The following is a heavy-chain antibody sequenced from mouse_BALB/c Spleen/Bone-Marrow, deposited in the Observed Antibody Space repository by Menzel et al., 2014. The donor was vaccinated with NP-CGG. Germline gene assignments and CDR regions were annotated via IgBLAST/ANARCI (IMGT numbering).Heavy chain of an antibody. CDR3: ARDGVYGSHYYAMDY. CDR1: GFSLTSYG. V-gene: IGHV2-9*02. Sequence: VQVVESEPGLVAPSQSLSITCTVSGFSLTSYGVHWVRQPPGKGLEWLGVIWAGGSTNYNSALMSRLSISKDNSKSQVFLKMNSLQTDDTAMYYCARDGVYGSHYYAMDYWGQGTSVTVSS. D-gene: IGHD1-1*02. CDR2: IWAGGST. J-gene: IGHJ4*01.